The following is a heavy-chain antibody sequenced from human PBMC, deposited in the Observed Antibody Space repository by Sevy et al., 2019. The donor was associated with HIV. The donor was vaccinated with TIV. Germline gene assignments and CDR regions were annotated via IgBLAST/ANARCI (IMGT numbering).Heavy chain of an antibody. J-gene: IGHJ4*02. V-gene: IGHV4-39*01. CDR3: ASQYYYDSSGYYW. D-gene: IGHD3-22*01. Sequence: SETLSLTCTVSGGSISSSSYYWGWIRQPPGKGLEWIGSIYYSGSTYYNPSLKSRVTISVDTPKNQFSLKLSSVTAADTAVYYCASQYYYDSSGYYWWGQGTLVTVSS. CDR2: IYYSGST. CDR1: GGSISSSSYY.